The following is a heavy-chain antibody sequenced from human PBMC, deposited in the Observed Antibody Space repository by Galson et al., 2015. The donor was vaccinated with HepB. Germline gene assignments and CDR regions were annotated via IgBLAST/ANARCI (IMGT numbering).Heavy chain of an antibody. J-gene: IGHJ4*02. CDR3: TTVAYGDSIFDY. D-gene: IGHD4-17*01. Sequence: SLRLSCAAPGFTFSNAWMSWVRQAPGKGLEWVGRIKSKTDGGTTDYAAPVKGRFTISRDDSKNTLYLQMNSLKTEDTAVYYCTTVAYGDSIFDYWGQGTLVTVSS. CDR2: IKSKTDGGTT. CDR1: GFTFSNAW. V-gene: IGHV3-15*01.